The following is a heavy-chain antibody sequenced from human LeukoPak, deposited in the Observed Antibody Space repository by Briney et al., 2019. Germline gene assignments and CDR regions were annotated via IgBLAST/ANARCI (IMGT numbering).Heavy chain of an antibody. CDR3: ARESPDYDFWSGYHPAPFDY. Sequence: GGSLRLSCAASEFTFSSYSMNWVRQAPGKGLEWVAVISYDGSNKYYADSVKGRFTISRDNSKNTLYLQMNSLRAEDTAVYYCARESPDYDFWSGYHPAPFDYWGQGTLVTVSS. J-gene: IGHJ4*02. D-gene: IGHD3-3*01. CDR2: ISYDGSNK. CDR1: EFTFSSYS. V-gene: IGHV3-30*03.